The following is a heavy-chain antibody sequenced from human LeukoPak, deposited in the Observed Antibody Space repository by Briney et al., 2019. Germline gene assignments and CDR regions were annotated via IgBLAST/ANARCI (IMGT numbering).Heavy chain of an antibody. Sequence: PGRSLRLSCAASGFTFSSYAMHWVRQAPGKGLEWVAVISYDGSNKYYADSVKGRFTISRDNSKNTLYLQMNSLRAEDTAVYYCTTDSPDHLLVWVGEQTNYGMDVWGQGTTVTVSS. CDR2: ISYDGSNK. V-gene: IGHV3-30-3*01. J-gene: IGHJ6*02. CDR1: GFTFSSYA. D-gene: IGHD3-10*01. CDR3: TTDSPDHLLVWVGEQTNYGMDV.